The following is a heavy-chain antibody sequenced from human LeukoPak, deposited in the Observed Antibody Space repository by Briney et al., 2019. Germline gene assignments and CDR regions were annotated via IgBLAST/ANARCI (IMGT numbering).Heavy chain of an antibody. CDR1: GGSFSASH. J-gene: IGHJ4*02. CDR2: ISQDANEGT. CDR3: ATGIDRSKTGY. D-gene: IGHD2-2*01. V-gene: IGHV4-34*01. Sequence: PSETLSLTCGMYGGSFSASHWSWVRQPPGRGLEWIGEISQDANEGTNYNPSLKSRVTVSLDTSKNQFSLTLNSVTAADTAVYYCATGIDRSKTGYWGQGTLVTVSS.